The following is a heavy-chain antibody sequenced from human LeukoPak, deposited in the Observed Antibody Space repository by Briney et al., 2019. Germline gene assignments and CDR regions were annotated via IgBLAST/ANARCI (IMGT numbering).Heavy chain of an antibody. CDR3: AKTPGGYLDY. J-gene: IGHJ4*02. V-gene: IGHV3-23*01. Sequence: GGSLRLSCAASGFTCSPCGMTWVRQAPGKGLEWVAAISSSGDSTAHADSVKGRFTISRDNSKNTVFLQMNSLRAEDTAVYYCAKTPGGYLDYWGQGTGVTVSS. CDR2: ISSSGDST. CDR1: GFTCSPCG.